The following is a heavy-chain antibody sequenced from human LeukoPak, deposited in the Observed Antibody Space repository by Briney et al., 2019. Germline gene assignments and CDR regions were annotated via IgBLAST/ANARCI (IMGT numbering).Heavy chain of an antibody. V-gene: IGHV3-23*01. CDR1: GFTFSYYG. J-gene: IGHJ4*02. D-gene: IGHD3-22*01. Sequence: GGSLRLSCAASGFTFSYYGMNWVRQAPGKGLEWVSGVTGSGTSTYYADSVRGRFTISRDNSRNTLYLQLNNLRAEDTAIYYCAKAYGTNGYYQLPIDFWGQGTLVTVSS. CDR3: AKAYGTNGYYQLPIDF. CDR2: VTGSGTST.